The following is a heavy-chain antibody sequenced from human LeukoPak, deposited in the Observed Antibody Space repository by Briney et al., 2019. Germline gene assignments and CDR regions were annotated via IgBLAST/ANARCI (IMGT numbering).Heavy chain of an antibody. D-gene: IGHD6-13*01. V-gene: IGHV3-30-3*01. CDR2: ISYDGSNK. J-gene: IGHJ4*02. Sequence: GSLRLSCAASGFTFSSYAMHWVRQAPGKGLEWVAVISYDGSNKYYADSVKGRFTISRDNSKNTLYLQMNSLRAEDTAVYYCARAAYSSSWYYFDYWGQGTLVTVSS. CDR3: ARAAYSSSWYYFDY. CDR1: GFTFSSYA.